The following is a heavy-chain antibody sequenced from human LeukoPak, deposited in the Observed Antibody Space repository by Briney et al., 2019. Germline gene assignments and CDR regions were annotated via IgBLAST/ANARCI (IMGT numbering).Heavy chain of an antibody. CDR2: INHSGST. Sequence: PSETLSLTCAVYGGSFSGYYWSWIRQPPGKGLQWIGEINHSGSTNYNPSLKSGVTISVDTSKNQFSLKLSSVTAADTAVYYCARVFGYSYGYTRFDYWGQGTLVTVSS. V-gene: IGHV4-34*01. CDR3: ARVFGYSYGYTRFDY. J-gene: IGHJ4*02. D-gene: IGHD5-18*01. CDR1: GGSFSGYY.